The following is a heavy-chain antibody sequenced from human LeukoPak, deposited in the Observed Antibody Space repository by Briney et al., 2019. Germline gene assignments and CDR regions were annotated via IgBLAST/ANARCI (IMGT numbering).Heavy chain of an antibody. V-gene: IGHV5-51*01. CDR1: GYIFTSYW. Sequence: GESLKISCKGSGYIFTSYWIGWLRQMPGKGLEWMGIIYPGDSDTKYSPSFQGQVTISADKSISTTYLQWSSLKASDTAMYYCARPSKEYCSSTSCSWEDAFDIWGQGTMVTVSS. J-gene: IGHJ3*02. D-gene: IGHD2-2*01. CDR2: IYPGDSDT. CDR3: ARPSKEYCSSTSCSWEDAFDI.